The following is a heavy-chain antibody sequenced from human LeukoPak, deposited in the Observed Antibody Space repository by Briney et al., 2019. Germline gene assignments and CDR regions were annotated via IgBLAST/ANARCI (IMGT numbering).Heavy chain of an antibody. CDR1: AGSISGYY. CDR2: IYYTGNT. D-gene: IGHD3-16*01. J-gene: IGHJ4*02. Sequence: SETLSLSCTVSAGSISGYYWSWIRQPPGKGLEWIGYIYYTGNTNYNPSLKCRVTISLDTSKNQFSLKLSSVTAADTAVYYCARLNGGYWGQGTLVTVSS. V-gene: IGHV4-59*08. CDR3: ARLNGGY.